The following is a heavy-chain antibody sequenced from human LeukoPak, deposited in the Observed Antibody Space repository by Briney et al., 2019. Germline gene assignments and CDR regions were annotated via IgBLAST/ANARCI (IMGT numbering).Heavy chain of an antibody. Sequence: GGSLRLSCAAPGFTFSSYGMHWVRQAPGKGLEWVAVISYDGSNKYYADSVKGRFTISRDNSKNTLYLQMNSLRAEDTAVYYCATALPYYYDSSGEPFDYWGQGTLVTVSS. V-gene: IGHV3-30*03. D-gene: IGHD3-22*01. CDR2: ISYDGSNK. J-gene: IGHJ4*02. CDR1: GFTFSSYG. CDR3: ATALPYYYDSSGEPFDY.